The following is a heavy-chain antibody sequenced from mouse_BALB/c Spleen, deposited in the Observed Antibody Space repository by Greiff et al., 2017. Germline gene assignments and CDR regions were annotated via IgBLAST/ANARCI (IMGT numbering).Heavy chain of an antibody. Sequence: EVHLVESGGGLVQPGGSLKLSCAASGFTFSSYTMSWVRQTPEKRLEWVAYISNGGGSTYYPDTVKGRFTISRDNAKNTLYLQMSSLKSEDTAMYYCARRDYRYDDAMDYWGQGTSVTVSS. V-gene: IGHV5-12-2*01. J-gene: IGHJ4*01. CDR1: GFTFSSYT. D-gene: IGHD2-14*01. CDR2: ISNGGGST. CDR3: ARRDYRYDDAMDY.